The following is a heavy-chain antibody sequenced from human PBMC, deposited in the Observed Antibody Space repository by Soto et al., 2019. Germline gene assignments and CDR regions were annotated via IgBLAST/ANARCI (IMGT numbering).Heavy chain of an antibody. Sequence: GESLEISCEGSGYTFTSYYITWARQLPGKGLEWMGRIDPSDSYTTYNPSFRGHVTISADKSIRTAYLQWSSLEASDSGMYYCARGPTPLFDHWGQGTLVTVSS. CDR1: GYTFTSYY. V-gene: IGHV5-10-1*01. D-gene: IGHD2-15*01. CDR2: IDPSDSYT. J-gene: IGHJ4*02. CDR3: ARGPTPLFDH.